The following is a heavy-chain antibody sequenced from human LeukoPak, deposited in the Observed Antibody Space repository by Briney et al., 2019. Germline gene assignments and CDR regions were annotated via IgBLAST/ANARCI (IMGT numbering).Heavy chain of an antibody. J-gene: IGHJ4*02. CDR1: GFTFSTYT. V-gene: IGHV3-23*01. D-gene: IGHD7-27*01. CDR2: IGNNGGGI. Sequence: GGSLRLSCAASGFTFSTYTMYWVRHPPGKRLERVSIIGNNGGGIHYADSVRGRFTISRDNSKNALYLQMNSLRVEDTAVYYCAIDPNWGTHSWGQGVLVTVSS. CDR3: AIDPNWGTHS.